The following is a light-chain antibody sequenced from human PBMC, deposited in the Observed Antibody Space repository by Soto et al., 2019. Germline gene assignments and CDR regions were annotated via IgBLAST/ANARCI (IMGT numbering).Light chain of an antibody. CDR2: DNT. Sequence: QTVVTQSPSVSRAPGQRVTFSCTGSSSNIGAGYDVHWYQQLPGTAPKLLIYDNTNRPSGVPDRFSGSKSGTSASLAITGLQAEDEAEYYCQSYDSSLSGSVFGGGTQLTVL. CDR3: QSYDSSLSGSV. V-gene: IGLV1-40*01. J-gene: IGLJ7*01. CDR1: SSNIGAGYD.